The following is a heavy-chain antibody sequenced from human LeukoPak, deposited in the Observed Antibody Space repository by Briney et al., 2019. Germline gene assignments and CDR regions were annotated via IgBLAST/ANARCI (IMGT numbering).Heavy chain of an antibody. CDR1: GFTFSTYG. CDR2: ISRSSNYK. D-gene: IGHD3-22*01. V-gene: IGHV3-21*01. CDR3: VRALYDSSGYYSHFDY. J-gene: IGHJ4*02. Sequence: PGGSLRLSCVASGFTFSTYGMSWVRQAPGKGLEWVSSISRSSNYKYYADSVKGRFTISRDNAKNSLYLQMNSLRAEDTAVYYCVRALYDSSGYYSHFDYWGQGTLVTVSS.